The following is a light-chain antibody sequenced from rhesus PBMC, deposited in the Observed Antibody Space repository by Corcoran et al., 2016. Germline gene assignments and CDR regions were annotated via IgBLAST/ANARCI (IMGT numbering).Light chain of an antibody. CDR3: QQYNSYPYS. J-gene: IGKJ2*01. CDR2: DAS. CDR1: QGISKY. Sequence: DIQMTQSPSSLSASVGDTVTITCQASQGISKYLAWYQQKPGNAPKLLLYDASTLQSGVPSRFSGSGSGTEFTLTISSLQPEDFATYYCQQYNSYPYSFGQGTKVEIK. V-gene: IGKV1-25*01.